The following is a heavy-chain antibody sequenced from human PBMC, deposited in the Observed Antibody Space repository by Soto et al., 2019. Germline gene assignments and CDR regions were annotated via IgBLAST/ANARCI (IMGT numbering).Heavy chain of an antibody. V-gene: IGHV4-34*01. CDR2: INHSGST. Sequence: SETLSLTCAVYGGSFSGYYWSWIRQPPGKGLEWIGEINHSGSTNYNPSLKSRVTISVDTSKNQFSLKLSSVTAADTAVYYCARNYGDYGQPSTYYYYYYMDVWGKGTTVTVSS. J-gene: IGHJ6*03. CDR3: ARNYGDYGQPSTYYYYYYMDV. D-gene: IGHD4-17*01. CDR1: GGSFSGYY.